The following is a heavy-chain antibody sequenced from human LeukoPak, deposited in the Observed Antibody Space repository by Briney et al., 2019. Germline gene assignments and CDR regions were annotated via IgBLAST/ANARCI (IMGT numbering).Heavy chain of an antibody. J-gene: IGHJ4*02. V-gene: IGHV4-38-2*02. CDR3: AKDYGDTRFDY. CDR2: IYHSGST. CDR1: GYSISSGYY. Sequence: SETLSLTCTVSGYSISSGYYWGWIRQPPGKGLEWIGSIYHSGSTYYNPSLKSRVTISVDTSKNQFSLKLSSVTAADTAVYYCAKDYGDTRFDYWGQGTLVTVSS. D-gene: IGHD4-17*01.